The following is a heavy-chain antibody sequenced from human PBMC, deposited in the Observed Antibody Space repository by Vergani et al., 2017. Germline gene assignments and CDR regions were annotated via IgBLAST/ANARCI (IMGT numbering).Heavy chain of an antibody. V-gene: IGHV3-23*04. CDR2: IYNSDGST. CDR3: AKDGDIVGTMGFDY. D-gene: IGHD2-15*01. CDR1: GFTLSNNV. Sequence: EVQLVESGGGLVQPGGSLRLSCAASGFTLSNNVMNWVRQAPGKGLEWVSSIYNSDGSTYYADSVKGRFTISRDNSKNTLYLQMNSLRAEDTAVYYCAKDGDIVGTMGFDYWGQGTLVTVSS. J-gene: IGHJ4*02.